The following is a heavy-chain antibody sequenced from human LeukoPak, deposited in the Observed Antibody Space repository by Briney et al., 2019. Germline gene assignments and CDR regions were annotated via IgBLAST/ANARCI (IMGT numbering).Heavy chain of an antibody. CDR3: ARGTYSSGWYHY. Sequence: GGSLRLSCAASGFTFSTYEVTWARQAPGKGLEWVSYISSSGATIYYADSVKGRFTISRDNANNSLYLQMNTLRAEDTAVYYCARGTYSSGWYHYWGQGTLVTVSS. CDR1: GFTFSTYE. D-gene: IGHD6-19*01. V-gene: IGHV3-48*03. CDR2: ISSSGATI. J-gene: IGHJ4*02.